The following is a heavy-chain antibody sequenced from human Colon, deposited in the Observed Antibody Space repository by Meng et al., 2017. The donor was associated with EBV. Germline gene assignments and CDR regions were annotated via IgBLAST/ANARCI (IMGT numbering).Heavy chain of an antibody. V-gene: IGHV1-3*01. CDR2: INAGNGNT. CDR3: ARTGCSSSSCYDY. D-gene: IGHD2-2*01. Sequence: HVQCVQSGAEGKKPGAAVRVPCKASGYSFTTYTMHWVRQAPGQRLEWMGWINAGNGNTKYSEKFQSRVTITRDTAASTAYMELSSLRSEDTAVYYCARTGCSSSSCYDYWGQGTLVTVSS. CDR1: GYSFTTYT. J-gene: IGHJ4*02.